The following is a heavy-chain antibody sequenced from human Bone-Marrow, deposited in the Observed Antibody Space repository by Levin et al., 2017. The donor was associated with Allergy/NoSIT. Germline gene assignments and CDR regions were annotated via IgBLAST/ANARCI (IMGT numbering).Heavy chain of an antibody. CDR3: VRDRYTSAAGTTPSWYLDS. D-gene: IGHD6-13*01. CDR1: GLSFRSHA. Sequence: GGSLRLSCATSGLSFRSHAMHWVRQAPGKGLEWMAVISYDGGDKYYAASVKGRFSISRDKSKNIIYLQMNSLRPEDTALYYCVRDRYTSAAGTTPSWYLDSWGQGTPVTVSS. CDR2: ISYDGGDK. V-gene: IGHV3-30-3*01. J-gene: IGHJ4*02.